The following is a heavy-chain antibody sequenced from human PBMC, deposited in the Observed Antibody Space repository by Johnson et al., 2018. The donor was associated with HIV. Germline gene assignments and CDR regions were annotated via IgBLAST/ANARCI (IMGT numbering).Heavy chain of an antibody. CDR3: TRDRTMIVVKTAFDI. V-gene: IGHV3-49*04. D-gene: IGHD3-22*01. CDR1: GFTFDDYA. Sequence: VQLVESGGGLVQPGGSLRLSCAASGFTFDDYAMSWVRQAPGKGLEWVGFIRSTAYGGPTEYAASVKGRFIISRDDSKSIAYLQMNSLKTEDTAVYYCTRDRTMIVVKTAFDIWGQGTMVTVSS. J-gene: IGHJ3*02. CDR2: IRSTAYGGPT.